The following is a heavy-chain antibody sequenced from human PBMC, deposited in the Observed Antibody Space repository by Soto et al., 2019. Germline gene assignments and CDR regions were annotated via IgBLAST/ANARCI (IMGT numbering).Heavy chain of an antibody. J-gene: IGHJ4*02. V-gene: IGHV1-69*05. Sequence: GASVKVSCKTSGGTFSSYAISWVRQAPGQGLEWMGGIIPNYGNTNYAQKLQGRVTMTTDESTSTAYMELRSLRSDDTAVYYCARVPYYDSRHFDYWGQGTLVTVSS. D-gene: IGHD3-22*01. CDR3: ARVPYYDSRHFDY. CDR1: GGTFSSYA. CDR2: IIPNYGNT.